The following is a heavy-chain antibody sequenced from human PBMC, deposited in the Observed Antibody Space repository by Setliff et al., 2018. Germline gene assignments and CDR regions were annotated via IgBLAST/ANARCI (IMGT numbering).Heavy chain of an antibody. D-gene: IGHD3-10*01. CDR3: ARTSTYVLGSGSYWDRWFDP. J-gene: IGHJ5*02. CDR2: IYYTGKT. V-gene: IGHV4-31*03. Sequence: TLSLTCTVSGDSLSGDNYFWSWIRHLPGKGLQWLGHIYYTGKTYYNPSLESRLEMSVDTSKREFALRLSSVTAADTAVYYCARTSTYVLGSGSYWDRWFDPWSQGTLVTVSS. CDR1: GDSLSGDNYF.